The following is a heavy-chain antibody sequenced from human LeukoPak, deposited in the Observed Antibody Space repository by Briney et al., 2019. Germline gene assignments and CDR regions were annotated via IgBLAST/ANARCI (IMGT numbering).Heavy chain of an antibody. CDR3: ARDRYPPAKGIQLWFKIFDY. CDR1: GGSFSGYY. D-gene: IGHD5-18*01. J-gene: IGHJ4*02. V-gene: IGHV4-34*01. CDR2: INHSGST. Sequence: SETLSLTCAVSGGSFSGYYWNWIRQPPGKGLEWIGEINHSGSTNSNPSLKSRVTISVDSSKNQFSLKLSSVTAADTAVYYCARDRYPPAKGIQLWFKIFDYWGQGTLVTVSS.